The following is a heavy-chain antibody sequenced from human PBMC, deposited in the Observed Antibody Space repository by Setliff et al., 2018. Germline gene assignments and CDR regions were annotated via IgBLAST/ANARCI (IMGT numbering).Heavy chain of an antibody. J-gene: IGHJ4*02. D-gene: IGHD3-3*01. CDR2: INPSDGST. CDR1: GYAFTTYY. CDR3: ARENMAKNFWGEHSDY. V-gene: IGHV1-46*01. Sequence: GASVKVSCKASGYAFTTYYMHWVRQAPGQGLEWIGVINPSDGSTTYAQKFQGRVTMTRDTSTNTVYMQLSSLRSEDTAVYYCARENMAKNFWGEHSDYWGQGTLVT.